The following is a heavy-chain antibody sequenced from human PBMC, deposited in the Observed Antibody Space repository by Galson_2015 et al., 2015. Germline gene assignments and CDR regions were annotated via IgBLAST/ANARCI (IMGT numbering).Heavy chain of an antibody. D-gene: IGHD3-10*01. CDR1: GYTFTSYY. CDR2: FNPSGGST. Sequence: SVKVSCKASGYTFTSYYLHWVRQAPGQGLEWMGIFNPSGGSTAYSQKFQGRVTMTRDTSTNTLYMELSSLTYEDTAIYYCARDPYASGTTSYYFDYWGQGTLVTVSS. V-gene: IGHV1-46*01. J-gene: IGHJ4*02. CDR3: ARDPYASGTTSYYFDY.